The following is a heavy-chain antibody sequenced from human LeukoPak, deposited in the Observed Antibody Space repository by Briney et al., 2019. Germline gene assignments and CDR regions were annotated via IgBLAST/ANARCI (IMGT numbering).Heavy chain of an antibody. CDR2: IYTSGST. CDR3: ARLTEGDYGDYFDY. J-gene: IGHJ4*02. CDR1: GGSISTYY. V-gene: IGHV4-4*09. D-gene: IGHD4-17*01. Sequence: SETLSLTCTVSGGSISTYYWTWIRQPPGKGLEWIGNIYTSGSTNYIPSLKSRVTISVDTSKNHFSPRLRSVTAADTAVYYCARLTEGDYGDYFDYWGQGTLVTVSS.